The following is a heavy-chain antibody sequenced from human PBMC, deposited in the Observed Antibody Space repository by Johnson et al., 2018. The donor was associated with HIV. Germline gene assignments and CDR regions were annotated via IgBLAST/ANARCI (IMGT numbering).Heavy chain of an antibody. CDR1: GFTVSSNY. D-gene: IGHD2-21*01. Sequence: VQLVESGGGLVQPGGALRLSCAASGFTVSSNYMSWVRQAPGKGLEWVSVIYSGGSTYYADSVKGRFTISRDNSKNTLYLQMNSLRVEDTAVYYCARGGGCGGDCYSGYDAFDIWGQGTMVTVSS. CDR3: ARGGGCGGDCYSGYDAFDI. V-gene: IGHV3-66*01. J-gene: IGHJ3*02. CDR2: IYSGGST.